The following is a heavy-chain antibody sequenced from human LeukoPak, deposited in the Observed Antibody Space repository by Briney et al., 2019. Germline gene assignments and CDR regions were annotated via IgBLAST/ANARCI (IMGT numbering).Heavy chain of an antibody. Sequence: GASVKVSFKASGYIIISYAMHWVRQAPGQRLEWMGWINAGNGNTKYSQKFQDRVTITRDTSASTAYMELSSLGSGDTAVYYCARATVIVPAARLDVWGQGTTVIVSS. V-gene: IGHV1-3*01. J-gene: IGHJ6*02. D-gene: IGHD2-2*01. CDR1: GYIIISYA. CDR2: INAGNGNT. CDR3: ARATVIVPAARLDV.